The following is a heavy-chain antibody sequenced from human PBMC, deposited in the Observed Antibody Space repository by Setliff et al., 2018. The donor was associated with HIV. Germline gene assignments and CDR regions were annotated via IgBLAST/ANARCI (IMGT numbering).Heavy chain of an antibody. J-gene: IGHJ6*03. CDR3: ATIPRPSYYYYYYMDV. Sequence: ASVKVSCKASGYTFTTYSMHWVRQAPGQGLEWMGIINPSGGSTSYAQKFQGRVTIIADKSTSTAYMELSSLRSEDTAVYYCATIPRPSYYYYYYMDVWGKGTTVTVSS. D-gene: IGHD6-6*01. CDR2: INPSGGST. CDR1: GYTFTTYS. V-gene: IGHV1-46*01.